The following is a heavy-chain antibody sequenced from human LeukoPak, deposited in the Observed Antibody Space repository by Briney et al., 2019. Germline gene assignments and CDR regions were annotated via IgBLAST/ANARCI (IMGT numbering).Heavy chain of an antibody. Sequence: GGSLRLSCAASGFTFSSYSMNWVRQAPGKGLEWVSDISSSSSTIYYADSVKGRFTISRDNAKNSLYLQMNSLRAEDTAVYYCVRGSTDGKNHVGHWGQGTLVTVSS. CDR1: GFTFSSYS. CDR2: ISSSSSTI. D-gene: IGHD5-24*01. J-gene: IGHJ4*02. CDR3: VRGSTDGKNHVGH. V-gene: IGHV3-48*01.